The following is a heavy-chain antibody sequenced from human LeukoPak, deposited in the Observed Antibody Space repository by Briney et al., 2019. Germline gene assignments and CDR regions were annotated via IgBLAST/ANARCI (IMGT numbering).Heavy chain of an antibody. CDR3: ARDAVVGTFDY. V-gene: IGHV3-21*01. D-gene: IGHD3-22*01. CDR2: ISSSSSYI. CDR1: GFTFSSYS. J-gene: IGHJ4*02. Sequence: KPGGSLRLSCAASGFTFSSYSMNWVRQAPGKGLEGVSSISSSSSYIYYADLVKGRFTISRDNAKNSLYLQMNSLRAEDTAVYYCARDAVVGTFDYWGQGTLVTVSS.